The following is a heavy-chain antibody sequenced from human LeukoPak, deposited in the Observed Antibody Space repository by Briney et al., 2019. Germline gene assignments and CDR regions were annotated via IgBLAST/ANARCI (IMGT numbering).Heavy chain of an antibody. D-gene: IGHD4-11*01. V-gene: IGHV4-34*01. CDR2: INQSGST. J-gene: IGHJ5*02. CDR1: GFTFGSYS. CDR3: ARGVRYSKRMVRFDP. Sequence: GSLRLSCAASGFTFGSYSMNWVRQAPGKGLEWIGEINQSGSTNYNPSLKSRVTISVDTSKNQFSLKLSSVTAADTAVYYCARGVRYSKRMVRFDPWGQGTLVTVSS.